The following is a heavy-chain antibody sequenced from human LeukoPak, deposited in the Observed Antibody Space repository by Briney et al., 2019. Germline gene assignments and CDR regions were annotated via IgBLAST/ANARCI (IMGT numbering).Heavy chain of an antibody. CDR3: ARGSRVRGPRSAFDI. Sequence: SETLSLTCTVSGASISSYYWSWIRQPPGKGLEWIGYIYYSGSTNYNPSLKSRVTISVDTSKNQFSLKLSSVTAADTAVYYCARGSRVRGPRSAFDIWGQGTMVTVSS. V-gene: IGHV4-59*12. CDR1: GASISSYY. CDR2: IYYSGST. J-gene: IGHJ3*02. D-gene: IGHD3-10*01.